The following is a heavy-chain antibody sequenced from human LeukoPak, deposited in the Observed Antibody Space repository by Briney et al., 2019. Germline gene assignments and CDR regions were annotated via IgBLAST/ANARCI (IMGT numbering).Heavy chain of an antibody. V-gene: IGHV4-59*08. CDR2: IYYSGST. D-gene: IGHD3-3*01. J-gene: IGHJ5*02. Sequence: SETLSLTRTVSGGSISSYYWSWIRQPPGKGLEWIGYIYYSGSTNYNPSLKSRVTISVDTSKNQFSLKLSSVTAADTAVYYCARREYDFWSGYGWFDPWGQGTLVTVSS. CDR1: GGSISSYY. CDR3: ARREYDFWSGYGWFDP.